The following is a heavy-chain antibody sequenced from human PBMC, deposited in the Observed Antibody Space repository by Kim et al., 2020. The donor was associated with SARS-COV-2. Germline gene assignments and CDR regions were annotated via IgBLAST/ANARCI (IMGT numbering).Heavy chain of an antibody. V-gene: IGHV3-73*01. Sequence: GGSLRLSCAASGFTFSGSAMHLVRQASGKGLEWVGRIRSKANSYATAYAASVKGRFTISRDDSKNTAYLQMNSLKTEDTAVYYCTKFGELSVGWFDPWGQGTLVTVSS. D-gene: IGHD3-10*01. CDR3: TKFGELSVGWFDP. CDR2: IRSKANSYAT. CDR1: GFTFSGSA. J-gene: IGHJ5*02.